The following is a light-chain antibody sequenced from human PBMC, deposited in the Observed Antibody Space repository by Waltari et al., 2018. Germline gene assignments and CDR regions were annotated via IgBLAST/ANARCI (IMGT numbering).Light chain of an antibody. CDR2: VNSDGEH. CDR3: QTWDTDIVV. J-gene: IGLJ2*01. CDR1: SGQSQYG. Sequence: QLVVTQSPSASASLGAPVTPTGPLSSGQSQYGSDWQQHQSEKGPRLLMRVNSDGEHTKGDGIPDRFSGSSSGAERYLTIYSLQSEDEADYYCQTWDTDIVVFGGGTKVTVL. V-gene: IGLV4-69*01.